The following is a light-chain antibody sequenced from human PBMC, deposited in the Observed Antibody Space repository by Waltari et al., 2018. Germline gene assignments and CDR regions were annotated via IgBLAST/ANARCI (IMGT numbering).Light chain of an antibody. Sequence: SYELTQPPSVSVSPGQTASITCSGDILGNKYASWYQQKPGQSPLLAIYQDTKRPSEIPERCSGSKSANAATLTITGTQAMDEADYYCQALGTGAWVFGGGTKLTV. CDR2: QDT. CDR1: ILGNKY. V-gene: IGLV3-1*01. J-gene: IGLJ3*02. CDR3: QALGTGAWV.